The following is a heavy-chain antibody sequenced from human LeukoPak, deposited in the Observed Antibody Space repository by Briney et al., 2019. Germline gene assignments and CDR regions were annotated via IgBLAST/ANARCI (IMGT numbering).Heavy chain of an antibody. V-gene: IGHV3-21*01. CDR1: GFTFSSYS. D-gene: IGHD2-15*01. J-gene: IGHJ6*02. CDR2: ISSSSSYI. Sequence: PGGSLRLSCAASGFTFSSYSMNWVRQAPGKGLEWVSSISSSSSYIYYADSVKGRFTISRDNAKNSLYLQMNSLRAEDTAVYYCARKSCSGGSCYFFLYYGMDVWGQGTTVTVSS. CDR3: ARKSCSGGSCYFFLYYGMDV.